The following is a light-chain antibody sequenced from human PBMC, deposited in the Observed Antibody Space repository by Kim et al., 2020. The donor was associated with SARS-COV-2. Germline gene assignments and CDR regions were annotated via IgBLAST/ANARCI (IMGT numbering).Light chain of an antibody. Sequence: QSFTISCTGTSSSVGGYNYVSWYQQHPGKAPILMIYDVSKRPSGVPYRFSGSKSGNTASLTISGLHAEDEADYFCCSYAGSYTYVFGTGTKVTVL. J-gene: IGLJ1*01. CDR3: CSYAGSYTYV. CDR2: DVS. CDR1: SSSVGGYNY. V-gene: IGLV2-11*01.